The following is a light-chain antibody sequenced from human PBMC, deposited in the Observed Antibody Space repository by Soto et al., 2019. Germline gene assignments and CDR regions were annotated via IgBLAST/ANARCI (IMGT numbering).Light chain of an antibody. J-gene: IGKJ1*01. V-gene: IGKV3-20*01. CDR3: HQYGSSPRT. CDR2: GAS. CDR1: QSVRSNY. Sequence: EIVLTQSPGTLSLSPGERATLSCRASQSVRSNYLAWYQQKPGQAPRLLIYGASSRATGIPDRFSGSGSGTDFTLTINRLEPEDFAVYFCHQYGSSPRTFGQGTKVEIK.